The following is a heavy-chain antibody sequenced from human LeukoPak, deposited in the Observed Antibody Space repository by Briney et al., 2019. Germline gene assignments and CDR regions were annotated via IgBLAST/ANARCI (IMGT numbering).Heavy chain of an antibody. V-gene: IGHV4-59*08. D-gene: IGHD2-21*02. CDR1: GGSISSYH. J-gene: IGHJ4*02. CDR3: ASMSLGDWSTFDY. CDR2: IHYSGST. Sequence: SETLSLTCTVSGGSISSYHWSWIRQPPGKGLEWIGYIHYSGSTNYNPSLKSRVTISVDTSKNQFSLKLSSVTAADTAVYYCASMSLGDWSTFDYWGQGTLVTVSS.